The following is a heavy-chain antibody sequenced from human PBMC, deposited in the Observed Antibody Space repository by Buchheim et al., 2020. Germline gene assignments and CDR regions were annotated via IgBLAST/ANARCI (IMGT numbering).Heavy chain of an antibody. Sequence: EVPLVESGGGLVKPGGSLRLSCVASGITFSSHSMNWVRQAPGKGLEWVSSIDGSGTYIYYADSVKGRVTVSRDNARNSVYLYLNSLRVEDTALYFCAREASMATRSLDYWGQG. V-gene: IGHV3-21*01. J-gene: IGHJ4*02. CDR2: IDGSGTYI. D-gene: IGHD6-6*01. CDR3: AREASMATRSLDY. CDR1: GITFSSHS.